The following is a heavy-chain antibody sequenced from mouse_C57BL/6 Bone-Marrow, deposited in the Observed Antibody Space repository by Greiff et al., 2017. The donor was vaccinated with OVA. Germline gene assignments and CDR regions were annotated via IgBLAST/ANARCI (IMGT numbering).Heavy chain of an antibody. V-gene: IGHV1-15*01. Sequence: QVQLQQSGAELVRPGASVTLSCKASGYTFTDYEMHWVKQTPGQGLEWIGDIDPETGGTDYNQKFKGQATLTADKSSSTAYMELRSLTSEDSAVYYCTRYWEDGNSAWFAYWGQGTLVTVSA. CDR2: IDPETGGT. CDR3: TRYWEDGNSAWFAY. CDR1: GYTFTDYE. J-gene: IGHJ3*01. D-gene: IGHD2-1*01.